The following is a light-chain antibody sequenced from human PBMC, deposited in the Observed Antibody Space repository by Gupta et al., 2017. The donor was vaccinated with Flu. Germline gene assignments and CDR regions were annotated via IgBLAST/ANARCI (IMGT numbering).Light chain of an antibody. CDR2: GAS. Sequence: GTLSWSPGERATLACRASQSISRSYLAWYQQKPGQAPRLLIYGASSRATGIPDTFSGSGSGTDFTLTISRLEPEDFAVYYCQQYANSAFTFGPGTKVDIK. CDR1: QSISRSY. J-gene: IGKJ3*01. V-gene: IGKV3-20*01. CDR3: QQYANSAFT.